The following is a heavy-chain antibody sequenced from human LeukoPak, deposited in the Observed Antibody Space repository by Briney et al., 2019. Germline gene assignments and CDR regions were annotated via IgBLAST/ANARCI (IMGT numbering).Heavy chain of an antibody. V-gene: IGHV3-23*01. CDR1: GFTFSSYA. CDR2: ISGSGGST. J-gene: IGHJ4*02. CDR3: TPQHFTVTTSFDY. Sequence: GGSLRLSCAASGFTFSSYAMSWVRQAPGKGLEWVSAISGSGGSTYYADSVKGRFTISRDNSKNTLYPQMNSLRAEDTAVYYCTPQHFTVTTSFDYWGQGTLVTVSS. D-gene: IGHD4-17*01.